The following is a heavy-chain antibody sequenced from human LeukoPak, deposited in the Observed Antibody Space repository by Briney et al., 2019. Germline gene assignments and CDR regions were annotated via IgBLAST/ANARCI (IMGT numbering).Heavy chain of an antibody. CDR1: SESFNDYF. CDR3: ARRRKSTDN. Sequence: SETLSLNCAVYSESFNDYFCIWIRQPPGKGLEWIGEIRPDGTTTYNPSLKTRVSISLDTSKTHSSLRLRSMAAADTAVYYCARRRKSTDNWGQGSLVTASS. D-gene: IGHD1-14*01. V-gene: IGHV4-34*01. J-gene: IGHJ4*02. CDR2: IRPDGTT.